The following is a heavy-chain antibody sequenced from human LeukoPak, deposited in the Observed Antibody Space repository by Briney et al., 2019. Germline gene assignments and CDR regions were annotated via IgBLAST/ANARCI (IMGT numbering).Heavy chain of an antibody. Sequence: SETLSLTCTVSGGSISPYYWSWIRQPPGKELDWIGYIYYSGSTNYNPSLKSRVTMSVDTSKNQFSLKLSSVTAADTAVYYCARHFTGYDSSGYYELYFDYWGQGTLVTVSS. CDR2: IYYSGST. J-gene: IGHJ4*02. CDR3: ARHFTGYDSSGYYELYFDY. D-gene: IGHD3-22*01. CDR1: GGSISPYY. V-gene: IGHV4-59*08.